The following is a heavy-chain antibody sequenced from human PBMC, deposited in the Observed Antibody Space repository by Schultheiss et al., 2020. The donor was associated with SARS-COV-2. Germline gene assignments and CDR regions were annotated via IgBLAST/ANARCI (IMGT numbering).Heavy chain of an antibody. CDR1: GFTFSDYY. V-gene: IGHV3-69-1*01. Sequence: GGSLRLSCAASGFTFSDYYMSWVRQAPGKGLEWVSSISSSSTIYYADSVKGRFTISRDNAKNSLYLQMNSLRAEDTAVYYCARGLLGFGYWGQGTLVTVSS. CDR3: ARGLLGFGY. CDR2: ISSSSTI. J-gene: IGHJ4*02.